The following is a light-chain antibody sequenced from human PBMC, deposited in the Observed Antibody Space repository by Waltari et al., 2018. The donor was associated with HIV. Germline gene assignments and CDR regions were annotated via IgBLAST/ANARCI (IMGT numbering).Light chain of an antibody. CDR2: EVS. Sequence: ISCTGTSSDVGSYNLVSWYQQHPGKAPKLMIYEVSKRPSGVSNRFSGSKSGNTASLTISGLQAEDEADYYCCSYAGSSTPVFGGGTKLTVL. J-gene: IGLJ2*01. CDR3: CSYAGSSTPV. V-gene: IGLV2-23*02. CDR1: SSDVGSYNL.